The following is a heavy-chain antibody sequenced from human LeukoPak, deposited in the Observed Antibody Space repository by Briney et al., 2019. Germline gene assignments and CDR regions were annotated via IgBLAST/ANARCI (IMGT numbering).Heavy chain of an antibody. Sequence: ASVKVSCKVSGYTLTELSMHWVRQAPGKGLEWRGGFDPEDGETIYAQKFQGRVTMTEDTSTDTAYMELSSLRSEDTAVYYCATELRLFGVVMNGMDVWGQGTTVTVSS. V-gene: IGHV1-24*01. CDR2: FDPEDGET. J-gene: IGHJ6*02. CDR1: GYTLTELS. CDR3: ATELRLFGVVMNGMDV. D-gene: IGHD3-3*01.